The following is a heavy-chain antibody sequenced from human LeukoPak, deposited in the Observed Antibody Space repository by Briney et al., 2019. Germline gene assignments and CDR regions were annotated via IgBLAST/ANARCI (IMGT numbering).Heavy chain of an antibody. CDR3: ARRVGATNPYFDY. Sequence: MPSETLSLTCTVSGYSISSGYYWGWIRQPPGKGLEWIGSIYHSGSTYYNPSLKSRVTISVDTSKNQFSLKLSSVTAADTAVYYCARRVGATNPYFDYWGQGTLVTVSS. D-gene: IGHD1-26*01. CDR1: GYSISSGYY. J-gene: IGHJ4*02. V-gene: IGHV4-38-2*02. CDR2: IYHSGST.